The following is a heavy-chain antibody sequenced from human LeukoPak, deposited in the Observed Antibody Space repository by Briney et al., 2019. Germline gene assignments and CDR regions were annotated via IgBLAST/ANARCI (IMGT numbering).Heavy chain of an antibody. CDR1: GGSINSYY. CDR2: IYYSGST. J-gene: IGHJ4*02. Sequence: SETLSLTCTVSGGSINSYYWSWLRQPPGMGRVWIGYIYYSGSTNYNTSLKSRVTISVDTSKNQFSLKLSSVTAADTAVYYCARDDGDGYNRDWGQGTLVTVSS. V-gene: IGHV4-59*12. D-gene: IGHD5-24*01. CDR3: ARDDGDGYNRD.